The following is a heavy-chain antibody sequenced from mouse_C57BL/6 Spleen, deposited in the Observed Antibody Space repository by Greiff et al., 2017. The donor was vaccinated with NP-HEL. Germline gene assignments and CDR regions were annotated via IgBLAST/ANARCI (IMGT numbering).Heavy chain of an antibody. CDR3: ARVSPNAMDY. CDR1: GYTFTSYW. J-gene: IGHJ4*01. Sequence: QVQLKQPGAELVMPGASVKLSCKASGYTFTSYWMHWVKQRPGQGLEWIGEIDPSDSYTNYNQKFKGKSTLTVDKSSSTAYMQLSSLTSEDSAVYYCARVSPNAMDYWGQGTSVTVSS. CDR2: IDPSDSYT. V-gene: IGHV1-69*01.